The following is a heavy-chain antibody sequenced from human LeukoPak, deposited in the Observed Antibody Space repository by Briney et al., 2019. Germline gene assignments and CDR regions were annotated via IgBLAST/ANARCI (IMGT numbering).Heavy chain of an antibody. D-gene: IGHD3-10*01. CDR1: GFTFSSYG. V-gene: IGHV3-7*01. CDR3: ARPLMYYYGSETYFWFDP. CDR2: IKQDGSEQ. Sequence: GGSLRLSCAASGFTFSSYGMHWVRQAPGKGLEWVANIKQDGSEQYYVDSVKGRFTISRDNAKNSLSLQMNSLRAEDTAVYYCARPLMYYYGSETYFWFDPWGQGTLVTVSS. J-gene: IGHJ5*02.